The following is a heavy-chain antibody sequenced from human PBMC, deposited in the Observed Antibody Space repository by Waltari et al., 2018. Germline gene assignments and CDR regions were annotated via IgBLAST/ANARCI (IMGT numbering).Heavy chain of an antibody. CDR1: GFSLSNARMG. V-gene: IGHV2-26*01. D-gene: IGHD1-1*01. CDR3: ARIRNGGYFDY. CDR2: IFSNDEK. Sequence: QVTLKESGPVLVKPTETLTLTCTVSGFSLSNARMGVSWIRQPPGKALELRAHIFSNDEKSYSTSLKSRLTISKDTAKSQVVLTMTNMDPVDTATYYCARIRNGGYFDYWGQGTLVTVSS. J-gene: IGHJ4*02.